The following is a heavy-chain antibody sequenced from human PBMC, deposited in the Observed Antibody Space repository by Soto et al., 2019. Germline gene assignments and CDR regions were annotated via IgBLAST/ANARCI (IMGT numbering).Heavy chain of an antibody. V-gene: IGHV1-46*01. CDR2: IDPSGGST. CDR1: GYTFTSQN. J-gene: IGHJ4*02. Sequence: SVKVSCKASGYTFTSQNMHWLRQDPGQGLEWMGIIDPSGGSTSYAQKFQGRVTMTRDTSTSTVYMELSSLRSEDTDVYYCAKGKRRDGLYWGQGTLVTVSS. CDR3: AKGKRRDGLY.